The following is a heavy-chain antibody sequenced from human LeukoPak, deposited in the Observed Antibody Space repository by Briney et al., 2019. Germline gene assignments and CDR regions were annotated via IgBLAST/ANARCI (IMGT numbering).Heavy chain of an antibody. CDR3: VRGDGYNFFDY. CDR2: FYVGGAT. Sequence: PGGSLRLSCAVSGFSVTNNYMSGVRQAPGKGLEWVSVFYVGGATYYADSVKGRFTISRDNSENTLYLQMKSLRAEDTAVYYCVRGDGYNFFDYWGQGTLVTVSS. V-gene: IGHV3-53*01. CDR1: GFSVTNNY. D-gene: IGHD5-24*01. J-gene: IGHJ4*02.